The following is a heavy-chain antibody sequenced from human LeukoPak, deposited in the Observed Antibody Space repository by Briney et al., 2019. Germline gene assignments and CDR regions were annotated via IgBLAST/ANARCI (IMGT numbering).Heavy chain of an antibody. J-gene: IGHJ4*02. D-gene: IGHD5-18*01. CDR1: GGSISSSSYY. V-gene: IGHV4-39*01. CDR2: IYYSGST. Sequence: PSETLSLTCTVSGGSISSSSYYWGWIRQPPGKGLEWIGSIYYSGSTYYNPSLNSRVTISVDTSKNQFSLKLSSVTAADTAVYYCARHPVDTAMGPFDYWGQGTLVTVSS. CDR3: ARHPVDTAMGPFDY.